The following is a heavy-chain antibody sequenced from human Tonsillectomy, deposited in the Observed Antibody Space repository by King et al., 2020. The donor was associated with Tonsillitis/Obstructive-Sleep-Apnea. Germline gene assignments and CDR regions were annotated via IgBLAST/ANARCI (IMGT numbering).Heavy chain of an antibody. CDR2: ISYDGSDK. CDR3: AREGPTIFGVVTDYFFDY. Sequence: QLVQSGGGVIQPWRSLRLSCAASGFTFSHYSMHWVRQAPGKGLEWVAVISYDGSDKYYADSVKGRFTISRDNSKNTLYLQMNSLRAEDTAVYYCAREGPTIFGVVTDYFFDYWGQGTLVTVSS. V-gene: IGHV3-30*04. J-gene: IGHJ4*02. CDR1: GFTFSHYS. D-gene: IGHD3-3*01.